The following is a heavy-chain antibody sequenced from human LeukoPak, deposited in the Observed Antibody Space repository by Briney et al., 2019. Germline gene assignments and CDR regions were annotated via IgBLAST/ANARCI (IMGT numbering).Heavy chain of an antibody. CDR3: ARDKQLDWAHYHYCYMDV. D-gene: IGHD1-1*01. Sequence: ASVKVPCKASGYTFTGYYMHWVRQAPGQGLEWMGWINPNSGGTKYAQKFQGRVTMTRDTSISTVYMELSRLRSDDTAVYYCARDKQLDWAHYHYCYMDVWGKGTTDTVSS. CDR2: INPNSGGT. CDR1: GYTFTGYY. J-gene: IGHJ6*03. V-gene: IGHV1-2*02.